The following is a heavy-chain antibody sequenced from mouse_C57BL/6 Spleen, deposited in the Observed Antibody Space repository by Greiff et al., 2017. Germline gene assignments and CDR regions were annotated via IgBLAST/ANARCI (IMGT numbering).Heavy chain of an antibody. CDR2: INPSSGYT. Sequence: VQLQQSGAELARPGASVKMSCKASGYTFTSYTMHWVKQRPGQGLEWIGYINPSSGYTKYNQKFKDKATLTADKSSSTAYMQLSSLTSEDSAVYYCAGATVVGYFDVWDAGTTVTVSS. J-gene: IGHJ1*01. CDR1: GYTFTSYT. V-gene: IGHV1-4*01. D-gene: IGHD1-1*01. CDR3: AGATVVGYFDV.